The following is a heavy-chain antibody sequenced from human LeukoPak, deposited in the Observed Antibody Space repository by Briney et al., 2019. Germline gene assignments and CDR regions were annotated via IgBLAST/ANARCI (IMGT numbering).Heavy chain of an antibody. CDR3: ARVGDGYSNVNLDWFDP. Sequence: ASVKVSCKASGGTFSSYAISWVRQAPGQGLEWMGRIIPIFGTANYAQKFQGRVTITADKSTSTAYMELSSLRSEDTAVYYCARVGDGYSNVNLDWFDPWGQGTLVTVSS. D-gene: IGHD5-24*01. V-gene: IGHV1-69*06. CDR1: GGTFSSYA. CDR2: IIPIFGTA. J-gene: IGHJ5*02.